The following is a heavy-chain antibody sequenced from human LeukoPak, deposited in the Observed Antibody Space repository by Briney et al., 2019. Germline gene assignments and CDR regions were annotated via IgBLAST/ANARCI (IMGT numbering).Heavy chain of an antibody. CDR1: GFTFSSYW. J-gene: IGHJ4*02. D-gene: IGHD6-19*01. CDR2: IKQDGSEK. V-gene: IGHV3-7*03. Sequence: HPGGSLRLSCAASGFTFSSYWMSWVRQAPGKGLEWVANIKQDGSEKYYVDSVKGRFTISRDNFKNTLYLQMKSLRAEDTAVYYCAKGYSSGWYMAEYWGQGTLVTVSS. CDR3: AKGYSSGWYMAEY.